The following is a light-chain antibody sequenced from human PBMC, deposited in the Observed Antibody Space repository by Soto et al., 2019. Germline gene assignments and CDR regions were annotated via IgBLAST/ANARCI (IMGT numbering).Light chain of an antibody. CDR2: DAS. J-gene: IGKJ4*01. CDR3: QQRSNWPPLT. Sequence: EIVLTQSPATLSLSPGERATLSCRASQSVSSYLAWYQQKPGQAPRLLIYDASNRATGIPARFSGSGSGTDFTLTISSLAPEDFEVYYCQQRSNWPPLTFGGGTKVELK. CDR1: QSVSSY. V-gene: IGKV3-11*01.